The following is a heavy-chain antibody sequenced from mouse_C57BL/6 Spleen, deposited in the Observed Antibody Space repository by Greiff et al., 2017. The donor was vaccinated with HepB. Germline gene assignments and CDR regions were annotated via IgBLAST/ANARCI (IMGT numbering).Heavy chain of an antibody. V-gene: IGHV1-7*01. CDR2: INPSSGYT. J-gene: IGHJ4*01. CDR3: ARSRYRLREDYAMDY. D-gene: IGHD2-12*01. CDR1: GYTFPSYW. Sequence: VQVVESGAELAKPGASVKLSCKASGYTFPSYWMHWVNQRPGQGLEWIGYINPSSGYTKYNQKFKDKATLTADKSSSTAYRQLSSLTYEDSAVYYCARSRYRLREDYAMDYWGQGTSVTVSS.